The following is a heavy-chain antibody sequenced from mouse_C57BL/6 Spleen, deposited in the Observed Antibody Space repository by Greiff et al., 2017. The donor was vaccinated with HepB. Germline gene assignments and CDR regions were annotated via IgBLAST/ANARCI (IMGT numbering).Heavy chain of an antibody. CDR3: AREGDYGSSSYFDY. J-gene: IGHJ2*01. Sequence: QVQLQQSGAELVKPGASVKISCKASGYAFSSYWMNWVKQRPGKGLEWIGQIYPGDGDTNYNGKFKGKATLTADKSSSTAYMQLSSLTSEDSAVYFCAREGDYGSSSYFDYWGQGTTLTVSS. CDR1: GYAFSSYW. D-gene: IGHD1-1*01. CDR2: IYPGDGDT. V-gene: IGHV1-80*01.